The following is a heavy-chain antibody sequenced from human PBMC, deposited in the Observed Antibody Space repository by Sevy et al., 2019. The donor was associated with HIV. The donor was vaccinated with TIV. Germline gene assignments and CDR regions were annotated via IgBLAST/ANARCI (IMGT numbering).Heavy chain of an antibody. CDR3: ARRITIFGVANWFDP. D-gene: IGHD3-3*01. CDR2: IYPGDSDT. J-gene: IGHJ5*02. V-gene: IGHV5-51*01. Sequence: GESLKISCKGSGYSFTSYWIGWVRQMPGKGLEWMGIIYPGDSDTRYSPSFQGQVTISADKSIGTAYLQWSSLKASDTAMYYCARRITIFGVANWFDPWGQGTLVTVSS. CDR1: GYSFTSYW.